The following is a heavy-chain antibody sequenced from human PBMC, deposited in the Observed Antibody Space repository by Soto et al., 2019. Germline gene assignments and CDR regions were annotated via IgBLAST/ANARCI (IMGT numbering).Heavy chain of an antibody. CDR3: ARQDGAANFYFDY. D-gene: IGHD1-1*01. Sequence: EAVKISGEGCAGKVSGYWRAWERQMPGKGLEWMGIIYPGDSDIRYSPSFRGQVTISAGKSITTAYLQWSSLRASDTAMYNCARQDGAANFYFDYWGQGTRVTVSS. CDR1: AGKVSGYW. V-gene: IGHV5-51*01. J-gene: IGHJ4*02. CDR2: IYPGDSDI.